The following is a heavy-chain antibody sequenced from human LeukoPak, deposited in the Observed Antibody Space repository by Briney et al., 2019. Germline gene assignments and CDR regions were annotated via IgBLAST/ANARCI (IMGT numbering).Heavy chain of an antibody. Sequence: GESLKISCKGSGYRFTSYWIGWVRQMPAQGLEWMGSIYSGHSGTRYSPSFQGQVSISADKSISTAYLQWSSLKATDTAMYYCARHRSSTSEYYFDYWGQGTLVTVSS. CDR1: GYRFTSYW. J-gene: IGHJ4*02. D-gene: IGHD2-2*01. CDR2: IYSGHSGT. V-gene: IGHV5-51*01. CDR3: ARHRSSTSEYYFDY.